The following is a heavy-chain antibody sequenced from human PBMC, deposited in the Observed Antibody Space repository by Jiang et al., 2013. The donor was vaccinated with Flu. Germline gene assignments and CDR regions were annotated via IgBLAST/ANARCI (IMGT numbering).Heavy chain of an antibody. D-gene: IGHD5-12*01. CDR1: GFTSVAML. Sequence: SGFTSVAMLCTGSARLQARAGVVAVISYDGSNKYYADSVKGRFTISRDNSKNTLYLQMNSLRAEDTAVYYCARDVDIVATYFDYWGQGTLVTVSS. CDR3: ARDVDIVATYFDY. CDR2: ISYDGSNK. J-gene: IGHJ4*02. V-gene: IGHV3-30*04.